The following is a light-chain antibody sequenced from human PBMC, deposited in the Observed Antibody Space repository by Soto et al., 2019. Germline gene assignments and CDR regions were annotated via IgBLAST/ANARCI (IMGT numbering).Light chain of an antibody. CDR1: SSNIGSNT. V-gene: IGLV1-44*01. CDR2: SNN. Sequence: QPMLTQPPSASGTPGQRVTISCSGSSSNIGSNTVNWYQQLPGTAPKLLIYSNNQRPSGVPDRFSGSKSGTSASLAISGLQSEDEADYYCAAWDDSLNGPYVVFGGGTKLTVL. J-gene: IGLJ2*01. CDR3: AAWDDSLNGPYVV.